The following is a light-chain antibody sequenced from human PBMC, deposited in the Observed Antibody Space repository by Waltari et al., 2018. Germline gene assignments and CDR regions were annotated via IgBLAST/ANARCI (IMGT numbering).Light chain of an antibody. V-gene: IGKV1-6*01. Sequence: AIQMTQSPSSLSASVGDRVTITCRASQGIRNDLGWYQQKPGDAPKLLIYTASTLQSGVPSRVSGSGSVTDFTLTITSLQPEDFATYVCLQDYSYPRTFGQGTKVEIK. CDR3: LQDYSYPRT. CDR1: QGIRND. CDR2: TAS. J-gene: IGKJ1*01.